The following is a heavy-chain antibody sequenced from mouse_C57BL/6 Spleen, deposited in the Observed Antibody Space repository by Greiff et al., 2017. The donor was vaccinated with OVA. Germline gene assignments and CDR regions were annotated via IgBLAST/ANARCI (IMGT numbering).Heavy chain of an antibody. CDR2: LYPGDGDT. CDR1: GFAFSSSW. J-gene: IGHJ1*03. Sequence: QVQLQQSGPELVKPGASVKISCKASGFAFSSSWMNWVKPRPGKGLEWIGRLYPGDGDTNYSGKCKGKATLTADKSASTAYMQLSSLTSEDSAVYFCAREEWYFDVWGTGTTLTVSS. V-gene: IGHV1-82*01. CDR3: AREEWYFDV.